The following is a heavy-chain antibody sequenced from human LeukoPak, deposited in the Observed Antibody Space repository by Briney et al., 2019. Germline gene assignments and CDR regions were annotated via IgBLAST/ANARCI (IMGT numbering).Heavy chain of an antibody. CDR3: AREETYYDIFTGYPMGYFDY. CDR2: IKQDGSEK. CDR1: GFTFSSYG. J-gene: IGHJ4*02. Sequence: GGSLRLSCAASGFTFSSYGMSWVRQAPGKGLEWVANIKQDGSEKYYVDSVKGRFTISRDNAKNSLYLQMNSLRAEDTAVYYCAREETYYDIFTGYPMGYFDYWGQGTLVTGSP. V-gene: IGHV3-7*01. D-gene: IGHD3-9*01.